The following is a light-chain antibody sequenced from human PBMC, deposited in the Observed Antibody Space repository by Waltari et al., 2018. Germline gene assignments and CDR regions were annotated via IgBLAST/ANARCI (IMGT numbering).Light chain of an antibody. V-gene: IGKV1-9*01. CDR3: HQVNGYPLT. CDR1: QAISNY. J-gene: IGKJ4*01. Sequence: DIQLTQSPSFLSASVGDRVTITCRASQAISNYLTWFQQKPGKAPKLLISAASPVQSGVPSRFSGSGSGTECALTISSLQPEDSATYYCHQVNGYPLTFGGGTKVESK. CDR2: AAS.